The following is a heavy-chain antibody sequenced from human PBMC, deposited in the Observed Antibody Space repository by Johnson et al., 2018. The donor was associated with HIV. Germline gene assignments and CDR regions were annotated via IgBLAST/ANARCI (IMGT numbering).Heavy chain of an antibody. CDR1: GFTFSSYG. J-gene: IGHJ3*02. Sequence: VESGGGVVQPGGSMRLSCAASGFTFSSYGMHWVRQAPGKGLEWVSSISGGSTYYADSRKGRFTISRDNSKNTLYLQMNSLRAEDTAVYYCAKDQWSSSWTNDAFDIWGQGTMVTVSS. CDR3: AKDQWSSSWTNDAFDI. CDR2: ISGGST. D-gene: IGHD6-13*01. V-gene: IGHV3-38-3*01.